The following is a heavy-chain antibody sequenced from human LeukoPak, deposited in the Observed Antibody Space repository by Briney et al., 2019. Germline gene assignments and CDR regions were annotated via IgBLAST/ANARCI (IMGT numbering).Heavy chain of an antibody. CDR2: MHYSGST. J-gene: IGHJ4*02. V-gene: IGHV4-39*07. CDR3: CGSGWFAGPFGY. CDR1: GGSITKNGYY. D-gene: IGHD6-19*01. Sequence: PSEPLSLTCSVSGGSITKNGYYWGWIRQSPETGLEWIGSMHYSGSTYYNPSLNSRVTISVDTSKNQFSLKLTSVTAADTAVYYCCGSGWFAGPFGYWGQGSLVTVSS.